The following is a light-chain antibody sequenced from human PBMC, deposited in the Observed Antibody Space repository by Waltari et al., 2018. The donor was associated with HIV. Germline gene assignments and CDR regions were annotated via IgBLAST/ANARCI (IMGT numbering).Light chain of an antibody. CDR2: DAS. V-gene: IGKV3-11*01. J-gene: IGKJ1*01. Sequence: ELVLTQSPATLSLSPGERASLSCRASERISTYLSWYQQRPGQAPRLLTYDASNRATGVPARFSGSGSGTDFTLTISSLEPEDFAVYYCQQRTNWWTFGQGTRVESK. CDR1: ERISTY. CDR3: QQRTNWWT.